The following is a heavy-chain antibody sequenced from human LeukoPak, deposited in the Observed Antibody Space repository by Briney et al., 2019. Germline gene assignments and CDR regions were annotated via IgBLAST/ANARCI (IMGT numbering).Heavy chain of an antibody. CDR3: ARDRGSPTSFNWFDP. J-gene: IGHJ5*02. D-gene: IGHD3-10*01. V-gene: IGHV3-23*01. Sequence: GGSLRLSCAASGFTFSSYAMSWVRQAPGKGLEWVSAISGSGGSAYYADSVKGRFTISRDNAKNSLYLQMNSLRAEDTAVYYCARDRGSPTSFNWFDPWGQGTLVTVSS. CDR2: ISGSGGSA. CDR1: GFTFSSYA.